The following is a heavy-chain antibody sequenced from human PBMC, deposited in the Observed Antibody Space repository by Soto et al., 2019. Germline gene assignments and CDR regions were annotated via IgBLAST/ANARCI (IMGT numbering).Heavy chain of an antibody. CDR1: GGSISSYR. V-gene: IGHV4-4*07. Sequence: KTSETLSLTCTVAGGSISSYRRSWIRQPAWKGLEWIGRISKNGNTQYNPSLKSRVTVSVDTSRNQFFLNLHSVTAADSAVYFCGRESGETWDYEAYWGQGTPVTVSS. CDR2: ISKNGNT. CDR3: GRESGETWDYEAY. J-gene: IGHJ4*02. D-gene: IGHD1-7*01.